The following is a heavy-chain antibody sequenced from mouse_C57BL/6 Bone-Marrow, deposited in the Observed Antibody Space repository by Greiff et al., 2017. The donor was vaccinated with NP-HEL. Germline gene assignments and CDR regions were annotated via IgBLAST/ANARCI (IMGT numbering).Heavy chain of an antibody. Sequence: EVQLMESGGGLVQSGRSLRLSCATSGFTFSDFYMEWVRQAPGKGLEWIAASRNKANDYTTEYSASVKGRFIVSRDTSQSILYLQMNALRAEDTAIYYCARDADDYGYWYFDVWGTGTTVTVSS. CDR1: GFTFSDFY. D-gene: IGHD2-4*01. J-gene: IGHJ1*03. V-gene: IGHV7-1*01. CDR3: ARDADDYGYWYFDV. CDR2: SRNKANDYTT.